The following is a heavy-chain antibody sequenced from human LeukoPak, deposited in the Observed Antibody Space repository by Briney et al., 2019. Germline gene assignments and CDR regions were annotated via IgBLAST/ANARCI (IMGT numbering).Heavy chain of an antibody. CDR3: ARTDSSGWYVFDY. Sequence: SETLSLTCTVSGGSISSYYWSWIRQPPGKGLEWIGHIHYSGSTNHNPPLKSRVTISVDTSKNQFSLKLSSVTAADTAVYYCARTDSSGWYVFDYWGQGTLVTVSS. V-gene: IGHV4-59*01. J-gene: IGHJ4*02. CDR1: GGSISSYY. CDR2: IHYSGST. D-gene: IGHD6-19*01.